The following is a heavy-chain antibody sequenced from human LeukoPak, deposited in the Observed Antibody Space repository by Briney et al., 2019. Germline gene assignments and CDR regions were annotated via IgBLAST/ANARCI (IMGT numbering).Heavy chain of an antibody. D-gene: IGHD2-2*01. J-gene: IGHJ4*02. CDR2: ISSSSSTI. V-gene: IGHV3-48*01. CDR3: ARVGWEYQLLDFDY. CDR1: ALTFSRYS. Sequence: PGGSLRLSCAASALTFSRYSMNWVRQAPGKGLEWVSYISSSSSTIYYADSVKGRFTISRDNAKNSLYLQMNSLRAEDTAVYYCARVGWEYQLLDFDYWGQGTLVTVSS.